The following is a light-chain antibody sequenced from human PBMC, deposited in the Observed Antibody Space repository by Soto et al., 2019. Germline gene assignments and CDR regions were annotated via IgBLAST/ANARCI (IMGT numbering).Light chain of an antibody. V-gene: IGLV2-23*02. CDR2: EVS. CDR1: SSVVGSYNL. CDR3: CSYAGSSFYV. J-gene: IGLJ1*01. Sequence: QSALTQPASVSGSPGQSITISCTGTSSVVGSYNLVSWYQQHPGKAPKLMIYEVSKRPSGVSNRFSGSKSGNTASLTISGLQAEDEADYHCCSYAGSSFYVFGTGTKVTVL.